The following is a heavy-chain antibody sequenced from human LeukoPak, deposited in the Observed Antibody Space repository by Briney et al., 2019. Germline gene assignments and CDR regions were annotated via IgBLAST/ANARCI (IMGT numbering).Heavy chain of an antibody. CDR2: IYTSGST. CDR3: ARGRSSMVRGYYYYYMDV. Sequence: SQTLSLTCTVSGGSISSGSYYWSWIRQPAGKGLEWIGRIYTSGSTNYNPSLKSRVTISVDTSKNQFSLKLSSVTAADTAVYYCARGRSSMVRGYYYYYMDVWGKGTTVTISS. CDR1: GGSISSGSYY. V-gene: IGHV4-61*02. J-gene: IGHJ6*03. D-gene: IGHD3-10*01.